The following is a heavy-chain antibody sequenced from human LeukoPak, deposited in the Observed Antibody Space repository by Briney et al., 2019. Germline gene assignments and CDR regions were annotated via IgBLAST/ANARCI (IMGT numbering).Heavy chain of an antibody. CDR2: INHSGST. Sequence: SETLSLTCAVYGGSFSGCYWSWIRQPPGKGLEWIGEINHSGSTNYNPSLKSRVTISVDTSKNQFSLKLSSVTAADTAVYYCARGDVAHYYDSSGYYYPDYYYGMDVWGQGTTVTVSS. D-gene: IGHD3-22*01. V-gene: IGHV4-34*01. J-gene: IGHJ6*02. CDR3: ARGDVAHYYDSSGYYYPDYYYGMDV. CDR1: GGSFSGCY.